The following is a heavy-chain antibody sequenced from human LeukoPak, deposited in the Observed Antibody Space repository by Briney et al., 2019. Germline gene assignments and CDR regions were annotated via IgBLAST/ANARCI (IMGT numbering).Heavy chain of an antibody. CDR3: AKDGYCGRDCSISPHYYYYYMDV. V-gene: IGHV3-30*01. D-gene: IGHD2-21*02. CDR1: GFTFSSYA. CDR2: ISYDGSHK. J-gene: IGHJ6*03. Sequence: GGSLRLSCAASGFTFSSYAMHWVRQAPGKGPEWVAVISYDGSHKYYVDSVKGRFTISRDNSKNTLYLQMNSLRAEDTAVYYCAKDGYCGRDCSISPHYYYYYMDVWGKGTTVTISS.